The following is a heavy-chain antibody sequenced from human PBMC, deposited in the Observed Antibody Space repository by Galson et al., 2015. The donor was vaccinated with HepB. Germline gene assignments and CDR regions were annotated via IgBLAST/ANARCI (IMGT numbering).Heavy chain of an antibody. CDR3: ARGAIAAAGTIDY. CDR2: IYYSGST. Sequence: ETLSLTCTVSGGSISSSSCYWGWIRQPPGKGLEWIGSIYYSGSTYYNPSLKSRVTISVDTSKNQFSLKLSSVTAADTAVYYCARGAIAAAGTIDYWGQGTLVTVSS. V-gene: IGHV4-39*07. J-gene: IGHJ4*02. CDR1: GGSISSSSCY. D-gene: IGHD6-13*01.